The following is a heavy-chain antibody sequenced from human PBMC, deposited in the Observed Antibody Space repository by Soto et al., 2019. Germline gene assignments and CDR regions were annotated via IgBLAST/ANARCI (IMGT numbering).Heavy chain of an antibody. J-gene: IGHJ4*02. CDR3: ARLDYGDYTFDY. CDR2: VSSGSSNM. Sequence: EVQLVESGGGLVQPGGSLRLSCAASGFIFSNYEMNWVRQAPGKGLEWVSYVSSGSSNMYYAVSVKGRFTISRDNAKNSLYLHMNSLRAEDTAVYYCARLDYGDYTFDYWGQGTLVTVSS. D-gene: IGHD4-17*01. V-gene: IGHV3-48*03. CDR1: GFIFSNYE.